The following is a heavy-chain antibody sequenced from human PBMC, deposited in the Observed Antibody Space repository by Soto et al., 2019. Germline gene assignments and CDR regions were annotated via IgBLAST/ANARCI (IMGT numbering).Heavy chain of an antibody. Sequence: KPSETLSLTCSVSGFSISSDYYWNWVRQPPGQGLEWIGSIYHSGKTYSNPSLKSRVTVSVDTSMSQFSLNLNSVTATDTAVYYCARGSCFNTGCPDSWGQGALVTVSS. CDR3: ARGSCFNTGCPDS. D-gene: IGHD2-2*01. J-gene: IGHJ4*02. CDR2: IYHSGKT. V-gene: IGHV4-38-2*02. CDR1: GFSISSDYY.